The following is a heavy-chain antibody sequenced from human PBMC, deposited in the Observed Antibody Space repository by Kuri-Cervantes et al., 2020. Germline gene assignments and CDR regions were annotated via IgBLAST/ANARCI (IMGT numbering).Heavy chain of an antibody. CDR3: AKDRSASPMIVVVITDY. Sequence: LSLTCAASGFTFSSYAMSWVRQAPGKGLEWVSAISGSGGSTYYADSGKGRFTISRDNSKNTLYLQMNSLRAEDTAVYYCAKDRSASPMIVVVITDYWGQGTLVTVSS. CDR1: GFTFSSYA. CDR2: ISGSGGST. V-gene: IGHV3-23*01. J-gene: IGHJ4*02. D-gene: IGHD3-22*01.